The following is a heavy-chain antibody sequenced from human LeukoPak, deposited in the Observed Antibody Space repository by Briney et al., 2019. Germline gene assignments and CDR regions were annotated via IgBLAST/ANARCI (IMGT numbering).Heavy chain of an antibody. CDR1: GGSISSSSYY. CDR3: ARELPHLDV. D-gene: IGHD1-26*01. CDR2: IYYSGST. V-gene: IGHV4-39*07. J-gene: IGHJ6*04. Sequence: PSETLSLTCTVSGGSISSSSYYWGWIRQPPGKGLEWIGSIYYSGSTYYNPSLKSRVTISVDTSRNQVSLELRSVAAADTAIYYCARELPHLDVWGKGTTVTVSS.